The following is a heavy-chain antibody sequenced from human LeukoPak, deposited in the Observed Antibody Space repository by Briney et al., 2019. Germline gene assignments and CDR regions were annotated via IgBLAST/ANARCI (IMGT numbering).Heavy chain of an antibody. CDR1: GGSFSGYY. CDR3: ASRLRYSSSWSKEYFQH. CDR2: INHSGST. Sequence: PSETLSLTCAVYGGSFSGYYWSWIRQPPGKGLEWIGEINHSGSTNYNPSLKSRVTISVDTSKNQFSLKLSSVTAADTAVYYCASRLRYSSSWSKEYFQHWGQGTLVTVSS. V-gene: IGHV4-34*01. J-gene: IGHJ1*01. D-gene: IGHD6-13*01.